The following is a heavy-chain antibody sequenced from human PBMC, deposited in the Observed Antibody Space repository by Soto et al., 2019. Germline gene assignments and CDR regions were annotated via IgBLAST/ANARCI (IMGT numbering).Heavy chain of an antibody. J-gene: IGHJ4*02. CDR1: GYTFTNYG. CDR2: VNPLTGDT. Sequence: ASVKVSCKASGYTFTNYGISWVRQAPGQGLEWMGWVNPLTGDTTYAQKFEGRVTMTRDTSISTAYMELSRLRSDDTAIYYCARQQDRGIMAAGFDYWGQGTPVTVSS. CDR3: ARQQDRGIMAAGFDY. V-gene: IGHV1-2*02. D-gene: IGHD1-26*01.